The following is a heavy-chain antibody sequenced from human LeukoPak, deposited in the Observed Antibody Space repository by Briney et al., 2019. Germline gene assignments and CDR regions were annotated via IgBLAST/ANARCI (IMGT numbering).Heavy chain of an antibody. D-gene: IGHD3-22*01. Sequence: TSETLSLTCTVSGGSISTYYWSWIRQPPGKGLEWFGYIYYLGSTNYNPSLKSRVTISVDTSKNQFSLRLNSVTAADTAVYYCARADSSGYEHFDYWGQGTLVTVSS. CDR1: GGSISTYY. CDR3: ARADSSGYEHFDY. J-gene: IGHJ4*02. CDR2: IYYLGST. V-gene: IGHV4-59*01.